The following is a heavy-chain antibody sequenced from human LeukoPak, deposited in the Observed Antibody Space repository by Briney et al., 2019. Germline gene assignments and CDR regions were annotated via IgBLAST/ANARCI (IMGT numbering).Heavy chain of an antibody. V-gene: IGHV3-48*04. CDR1: GFTFSSYS. Sequence: GGSLRLSCAASGFTFSSYSMNWVRQAPGMGLEWVSYISSSSSTKYYADSVKGRFTISRDNAKNSLYLQMNSLRAEDTAVYYCARDRDPGYYDTNGYRRVNAFDFWGQGTMVTVSS. J-gene: IGHJ3*01. CDR3: ARDRDPGYYDTNGYRRVNAFDF. CDR2: ISSSSSTK. D-gene: IGHD3-22*01.